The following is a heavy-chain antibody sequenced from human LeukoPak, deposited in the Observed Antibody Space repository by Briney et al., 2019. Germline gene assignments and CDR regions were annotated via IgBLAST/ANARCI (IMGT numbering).Heavy chain of an antibody. Sequence: GESLKISCKGSGYRFTNYWIGWVRQMPGEGLEWMGIIYPGDSDTGYSPSFQGQVTISADKSISTSYPQWSSLKASDTAMYYCASGGAAYFDYWGQGTLVTVSS. V-gene: IGHV5-51*01. CDR2: IYPGDSDT. J-gene: IGHJ4*02. D-gene: IGHD4/OR15-4a*01. CDR3: ASGGAAYFDY. CDR1: GYRFTNYW.